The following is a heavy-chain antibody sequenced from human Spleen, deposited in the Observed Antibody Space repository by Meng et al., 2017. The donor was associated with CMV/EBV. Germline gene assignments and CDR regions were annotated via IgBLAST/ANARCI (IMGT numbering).Heavy chain of an antibody. CDR1: GFTFSSYG. Sequence: GGSLRLSCAASGFTFSSYGMHWVRQAPGKGLEWVAFIRYDGSNKYYADSVKGRFTISRDNSKNTLYLQMNSLRAEDTAVYYCAKGAARYCSGTSCPYYFDYWGQGTLVTVSS. CDR3: AKGAARYCSGTSCPYYFDY. J-gene: IGHJ4*02. V-gene: IGHV3-30*02. CDR2: IRYDGSNK. D-gene: IGHD2-2*01.